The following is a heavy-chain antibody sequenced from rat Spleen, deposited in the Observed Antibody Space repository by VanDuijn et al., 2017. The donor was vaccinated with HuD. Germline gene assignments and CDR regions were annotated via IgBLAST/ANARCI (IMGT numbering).Heavy chain of an antibody. J-gene: IGHJ4*01. Sequence: EVQLVESGGGLVQPGRSLKLSCAASGFTFSSFPMAWVRQAPTKGLEWVASISSDGRRNYYRDSVKGRFTISRDNAKSTLYLQMDSLRSEDSATYYCARHEDYSSSYVMEAWGKGASVTVSS. CDR2: ISSDGRRN. CDR3: ARHEDYSSSYVMEA. CDR1: GFTFSSFP. V-gene: IGHV5-29*01. D-gene: IGHD1-8*01.